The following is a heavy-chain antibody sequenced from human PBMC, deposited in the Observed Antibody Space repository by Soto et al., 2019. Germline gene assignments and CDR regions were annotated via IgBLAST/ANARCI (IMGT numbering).Heavy chain of an antibody. CDR2: IYYSGST. CDR3: ARRLYYDSSGFEGGGMDV. CDR1: GGSISGNY. J-gene: IGHJ6*02. D-gene: IGHD3-22*01. V-gene: IGHV4-39*01. Sequence: PSETLSLTCTVAGGSISGNYWGWIRQPPGKGLEWIGSIYYSGSTYYNPSLKSRVTISVDTSKNQFSLKLSSVTAADTAVYYCARRLYYDSSGFEGGGMDVWGQGTTVTVSS.